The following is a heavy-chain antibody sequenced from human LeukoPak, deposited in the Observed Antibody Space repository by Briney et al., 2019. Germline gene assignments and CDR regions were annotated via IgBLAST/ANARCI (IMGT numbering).Heavy chain of an antibody. Sequence: PSQTLSLTCTVSGGSISSGGYYWSWIRQHPGKGLEYIGYVYYSGSTYYNPSLKSRVTISVDTSKNQFSLKLSSVTAADTAVYHCARDYYGSGRPDPPYAFDIWGQGTMVTVSS. V-gene: IGHV4-31*03. CDR1: GGSISSGGYY. D-gene: IGHD3-10*01. CDR2: VYYSGST. CDR3: ARDYYGSGRPDPPYAFDI. J-gene: IGHJ3*02.